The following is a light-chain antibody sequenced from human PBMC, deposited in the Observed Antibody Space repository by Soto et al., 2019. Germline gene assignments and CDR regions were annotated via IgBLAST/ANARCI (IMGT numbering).Light chain of an antibody. Sequence: DIVMTQSPDSLAVSLGERATINCKSSQSILSSSNNKNSLAWFQQQPGQPPKLLIYWASTRESGVPDRFSGSGSGTEFTLTISSLQPDDSATYYCQHYNNYPWTFGQGTKVEIK. J-gene: IGKJ1*01. CDR3: QHYNNYPWT. CDR1: QSILSSSNNKNS. CDR2: WAS. V-gene: IGKV4-1*01.